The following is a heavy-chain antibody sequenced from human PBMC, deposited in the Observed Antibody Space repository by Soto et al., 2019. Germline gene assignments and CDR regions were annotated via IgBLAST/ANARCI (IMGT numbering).Heavy chain of an antibody. Sequence: QVQLVESGGGVVQPGRSLRLSCAASGFTFSSYGMHWVRQAPGKGLEWVAVIWYDGSNKYYADSVKGRFTISRDNSKTTLDLQLNSLRAEDTAVYYCARAESSCYPYYFDYWGQGTLVTVSS. J-gene: IGHJ4*02. CDR1: GFTFSSYG. CDR2: IWYDGSNK. D-gene: IGHD3-22*01. V-gene: IGHV3-33*01. CDR3: ARAESSCYPYYFDY.